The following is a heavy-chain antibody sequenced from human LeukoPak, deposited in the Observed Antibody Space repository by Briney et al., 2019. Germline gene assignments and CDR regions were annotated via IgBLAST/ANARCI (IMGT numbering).Heavy chain of an antibody. J-gene: IGHJ3*01. CDR2: VSYTGRT. V-gene: IGHV4-59*11. D-gene: IGHD3-22*01. Sequence: SETLSLTCTVSGGSPRGHSGTWTRNPPGKDLKGFGIVSYTGRTKYNPSLQSRVTISIDTSKSQFSLKLTSVTSADTAVYSCARLLDNDISGDPDTFDVWGQGTTVIVSS. CDR3: ARLLDNDISGDPDTFDV. CDR1: GGSPRGHS.